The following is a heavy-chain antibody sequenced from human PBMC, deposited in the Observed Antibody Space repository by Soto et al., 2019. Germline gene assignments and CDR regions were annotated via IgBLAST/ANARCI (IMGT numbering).Heavy chain of an antibody. CDR3: ARYDFWSGYQTYYYSGMDV. Sequence: PGESLKISCKGSGYSFSSYWMGWVRQVPGKGLEWVWIIYPGDSDIRYSQSVQGQVTISADKAISTPYLQWSSLKAADTAMYYCARYDFWSGYQTYYYSGMDVRGQGTTGTVSS. D-gene: IGHD3-3*01. CDR2: IYPGDSDI. V-gene: IGHV5-51*01. CDR1: GYSFSSYW. J-gene: IGHJ6*02.